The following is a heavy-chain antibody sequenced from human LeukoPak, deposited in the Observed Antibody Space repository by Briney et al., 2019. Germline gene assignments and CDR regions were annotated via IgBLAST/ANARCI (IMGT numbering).Heavy chain of an antibody. D-gene: IGHD3-3*01. V-gene: IGHV3-64D*09. CDR3: AKAQYDFWSGLDY. CDR1: GFTFSRYP. J-gene: IGHJ4*02. CDR2: ISGNGGST. Sequence: GGSLRLSCSASGFTFSRYPMHWVRQAPGKGLEYVSAISGNGGSTYYADSVKGRFTISRDNSKNTLYPQMSSLRTEDTAIYYCAKAQYDFWSGLDYWGQGTLVTVSS.